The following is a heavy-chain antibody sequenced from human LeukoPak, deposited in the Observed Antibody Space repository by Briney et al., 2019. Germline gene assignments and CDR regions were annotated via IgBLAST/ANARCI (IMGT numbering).Heavy chain of an antibody. Sequence: TGGSLRLSCAASGFTFSSYSMNWVRQAPGKGLEWVSSISSSSSYIYYADSVKGRFTISRDNAKNSLYLQMNSLRAEDTAVYYCARDRNYYYDSSGYYTASDYWGQGTLVTVSS. J-gene: IGHJ4*02. V-gene: IGHV3-21*01. CDR2: ISSSSSYI. CDR3: ARDRNYYYDSSGYYTASDY. D-gene: IGHD3-22*01. CDR1: GFTFSSYS.